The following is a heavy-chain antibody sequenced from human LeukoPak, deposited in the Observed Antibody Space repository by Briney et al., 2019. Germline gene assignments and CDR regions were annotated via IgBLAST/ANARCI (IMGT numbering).Heavy chain of an antibody. CDR1: GVSISSYF. V-gene: IGHV4-4*07. CDR3: ARAGSSGGLCDY. D-gene: IGHD6-19*01. CDR2: IYSSGST. J-gene: IGHJ4*02. Sequence: PSETLSLTCTVSGVSISSYFWSWVRQPAGKGLEWIGRIYSSGSTKYNPSLQSRVTMSLDTSKKQLSLNLGSVTAADTAVYYCARAGSSGGLCDYWAQGILVTVSS.